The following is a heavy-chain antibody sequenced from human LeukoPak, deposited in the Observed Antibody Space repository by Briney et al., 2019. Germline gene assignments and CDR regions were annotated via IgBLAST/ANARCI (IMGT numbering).Heavy chain of an antibody. J-gene: IGHJ4*02. CDR3: AGIAAAGPRDY. V-gene: IGHV1-69*05. Sequence: SVKVSCKASGGTFSTYAISRVRQAPGQGLEWMGGIIPIFGTANYAQKFQGTVTITTDESTSTAYMELSSLRSEDTAVYYCAGIAAAGPRDYWGQGTLVTVSP. D-gene: IGHD6-13*01. CDR1: GGTFSTYA. CDR2: IIPIFGTA.